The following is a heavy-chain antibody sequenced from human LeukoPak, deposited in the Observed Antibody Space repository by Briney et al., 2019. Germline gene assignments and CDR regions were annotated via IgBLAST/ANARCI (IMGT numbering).Heavy chain of an antibody. Sequence: MSSETLSLTCTVSGGSISTYYWSWIRQSPGKGLEWIGYNYYSWSTNYNPSLKSRVTISLDTSKPQFSLKLSSVTAADTAVYYCARPMVRGSPDAFDIWGQGTMVTVSS. CDR3: ARPMVRGSPDAFDI. CDR1: GGSISTYY. J-gene: IGHJ3*02. V-gene: IGHV4-59*08. CDR2: NYYSWST. D-gene: IGHD3-10*01.